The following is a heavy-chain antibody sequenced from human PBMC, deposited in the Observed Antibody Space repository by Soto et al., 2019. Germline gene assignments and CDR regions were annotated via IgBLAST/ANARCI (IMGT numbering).Heavy chain of an antibody. J-gene: IGHJ6*02. CDR2: ISAYNGDT. Sequence: QAQLVQSGAEVKKPGASVKVSCKASGYIFSNYGISWVRQAPGQGLEWMGWISAYNGDTKYAQNFQGRVTVTTDTSTSTAYMELRSLTSDDTAVYFCAKERINLFGVTIGWDYYGVDVWGQGTTVTVSS. D-gene: IGHD3-3*02. CDR1: GYIFSNYG. CDR3: AKERINLFGVTIGWDYYGVDV. V-gene: IGHV1-18*01.